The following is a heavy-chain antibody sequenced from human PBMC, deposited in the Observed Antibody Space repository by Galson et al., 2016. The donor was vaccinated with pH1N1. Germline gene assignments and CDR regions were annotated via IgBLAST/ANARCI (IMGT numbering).Heavy chain of an antibody. CDR1: GFTFSSYS. D-gene: IGHD3-22*01. CDR3: ARVSYDSSGYYYHYYYGMDV. J-gene: IGHJ6*02. V-gene: IGHV3-48*01. CDR2: ISSSSSTI. Sequence: SLRLSCAASGFTFSSYSMNWVRQAPGKGLEWVSYISSSSSTIYYADSVKGRFTISRDNAKNSLYLQMNSLRAEDTAVYYCARVSYDSSGYYYHYYYGMDVWSQGTTVTVSS.